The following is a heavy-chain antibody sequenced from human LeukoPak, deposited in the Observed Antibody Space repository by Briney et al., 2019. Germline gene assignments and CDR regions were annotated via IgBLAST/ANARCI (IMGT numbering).Heavy chain of an antibody. CDR1: GLSVRDSE. J-gene: IGHJ4*02. Sequence: GGSLRLSCVGSGLSVRDSEMKWVRQAPGKGLEWVAHIRADGTTKWYADSVRGRFNIARDNARNSLFLQMNSLRADDSATYYCSRRFRDWGQGILVTVSS. V-gene: IGHV3-48*03. CDR3: SRRFRD. CDR2: IRADGTTK. D-gene: IGHD5-24*01.